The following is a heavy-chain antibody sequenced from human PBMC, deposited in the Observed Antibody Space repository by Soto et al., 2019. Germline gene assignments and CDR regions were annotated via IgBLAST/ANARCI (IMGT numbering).Heavy chain of an antibody. CDR3: ASLYCSGGSCYFSGGWFDP. CDR1: GFTVSNNY. CDR2: IYSGGRT. J-gene: IGHJ5*02. D-gene: IGHD2-15*01. Sequence: EVQLVESGGGLVQPGGSLRLSCAASGFTVSNNYMSWVRQAPGKGLKWVSLIYSGGRTYYADSVEGRFTISRDSSKNTLYLQMNSLRAEDTAVYYCASLYCSGGSCYFSGGWFDPWGQGTLVTVSS. V-gene: IGHV3-66*01.